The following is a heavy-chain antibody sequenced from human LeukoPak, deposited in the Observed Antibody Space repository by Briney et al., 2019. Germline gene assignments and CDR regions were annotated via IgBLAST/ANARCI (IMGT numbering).Heavy chain of an antibody. V-gene: IGHV1-18*01. Sequence: ASVKVSCKASGYTFTSYGISWVRQAPGQGLEWMGWISAYNGNTNYAQKLQGRVTMTTDTSTSTAYMELRSLRSDDTAVYYCARDKDIVVVPAAPPVGYYYGMDVWGQGTTVTVSS. CDR2: ISAYNGNT. J-gene: IGHJ6*02. D-gene: IGHD2-2*01. CDR1: GYTFTSYG. CDR3: ARDKDIVVVPAAPPVGYYYGMDV.